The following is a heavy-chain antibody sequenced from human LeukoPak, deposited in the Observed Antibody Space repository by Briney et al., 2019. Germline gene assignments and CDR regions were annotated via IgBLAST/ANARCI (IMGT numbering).Heavy chain of an antibody. V-gene: IGHV1-2*02. D-gene: IGHD6-13*01. CDR1: GYTFTGYY. Sequence: ALVKVSCTASGYTFTGYYMHWVRQAPGQGLEWMGWINPNSGGTNYAQKFQGRVTMTRDTSISTAYMELSSLRSDDTAVYYCARDMEAAAGTAGAAAWGQGTLVTVSS. CDR2: INPNSGGT. CDR3: ARDMEAAAGTAGAAA. J-gene: IGHJ5*02.